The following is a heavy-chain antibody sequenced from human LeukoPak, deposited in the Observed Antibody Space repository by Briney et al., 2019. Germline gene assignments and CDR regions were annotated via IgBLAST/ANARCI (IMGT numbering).Heavy chain of an antibody. CDR1: GFTFSSYA. D-gene: IGHD6-13*01. V-gene: IGHV3-30-3*01. CDR3: ARLPRWKVAAVGTGWFGP. J-gene: IGHJ5*02. CDR2: ISYDGSNK. Sequence: PGGSLRLSCAASGFTFSSYAMHWVRQAPGKGLEWVAVISYDGSNKYYADSVKGRFTISRDNSKNTLYLQMNSLRAEDTAVYYCARLPRWKVAAVGTGWFGPWGQGTLSPSPQ.